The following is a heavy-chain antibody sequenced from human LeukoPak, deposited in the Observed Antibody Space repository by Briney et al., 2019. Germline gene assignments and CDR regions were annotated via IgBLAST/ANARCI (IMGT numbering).Heavy chain of an antibody. CDR1: GYTFTGYY. J-gene: IGHJ6*03. V-gene: IGHV1-2*02. CDR3: ARGMTGPRGGTRVGYYYYMDV. Sequence: ASVKVSCKASGYTFTGYYMHWVRQAPGQGLEWMGWINPNSGGTNYAQKFQGRVTMTRDTSISTAYMELSSLRSEDTAVYYCARGMTGPRGGTRVGYYYYMDVWGKGTTVTVSS. D-gene: IGHD3-9*01. CDR2: INPNSGGT.